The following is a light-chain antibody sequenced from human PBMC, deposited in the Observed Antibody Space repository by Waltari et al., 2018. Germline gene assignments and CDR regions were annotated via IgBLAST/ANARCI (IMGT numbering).Light chain of an antibody. J-gene: IGKJ1*01. Sequence: ESVLTQSPDTLSLSPGERATLSCRASQTVNSNYLAWYQQKSGQAPRLLSYGASKRATGIPDRFSGSGSETAFTLTISRLEPEDFAVYYCQLYGTSFLWTFGQGTRVEI. V-gene: IGKV3-20*01. CDR3: QLYGTSFLWT. CDR1: QTVNSNY. CDR2: GAS.